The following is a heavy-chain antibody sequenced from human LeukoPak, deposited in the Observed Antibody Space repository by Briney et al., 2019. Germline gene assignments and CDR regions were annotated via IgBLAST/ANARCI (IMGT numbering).Heavy chain of an antibody. CDR2: ISSSSSYI. CDR1: GFTFSSYS. J-gene: IGHJ4*02. CDR3: ARDRRGYCSGTSCSYYFDY. Sequence: GGSLRLSCAASGFTFSSYSMNWVRQAPGKGLEWVSSISSSSSYIYYADSVKGRFTISRDNAKNSLYLQMKSLRAEDTAVYYCARDRRGYCSGTSCSYYFDYWGQGTLVTVSS. D-gene: IGHD2-2*01. V-gene: IGHV3-21*01.